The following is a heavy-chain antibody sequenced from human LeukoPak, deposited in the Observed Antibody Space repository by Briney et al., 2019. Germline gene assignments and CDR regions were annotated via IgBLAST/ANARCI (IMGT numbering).Heavy chain of an antibody. D-gene: IGHD2-8*01. CDR2: ISGSGGST. CDR1: GFTFSSYA. Sequence: PGGSLRLSCAASGFTFSSYAMSWVRQAPGKGLEWVSGISGSGGSTYYADSVKGRFTISRDNSKNTLYLQMNSLRVEDTAVYYCAKDLGMVWHFDLWGRGTLVTVSS. CDR3: AKDLGMVWHFDL. V-gene: IGHV3-23*01. J-gene: IGHJ2*01.